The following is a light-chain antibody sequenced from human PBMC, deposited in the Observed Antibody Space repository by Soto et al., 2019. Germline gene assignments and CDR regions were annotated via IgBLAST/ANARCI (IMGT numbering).Light chain of an antibody. Sequence: QSALTQPASVSGSPGQSITISCTGTSSDVGGYNYVSWYQQHQGKVPKLMISEVSNRPSGVSNRFSGSKSGNAASQTNYGRKDEDEADYYCDSYTTSSTRVFGTGTKLTVL. CDR1: SSDVGGYNY. J-gene: IGLJ1*01. CDR3: DSYTTSSTRV. CDR2: EVS. V-gene: IGLV2-14*01.